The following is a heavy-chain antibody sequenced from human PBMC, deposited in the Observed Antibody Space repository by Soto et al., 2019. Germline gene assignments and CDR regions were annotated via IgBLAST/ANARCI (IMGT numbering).Heavy chain of an antibody. CDR1: GYTFTSYG. CDR2: ISAYNGNT. Sequence: ASVKVSCKASGYTFTSYGISWVRQAPGQGLEWMGWISAYNGNTNYAQKLQGRVTMSTDTSTRTAYMELRSLRSDDTAVYYCQLGRGSYRYAFDIWGQGTMVTVSS. D-gene: IGHD1-26*01. V-gene: IGHV1-18*01. J-gene: IGHJ3*02. CDR3: QLGRGSYRYAFDI.